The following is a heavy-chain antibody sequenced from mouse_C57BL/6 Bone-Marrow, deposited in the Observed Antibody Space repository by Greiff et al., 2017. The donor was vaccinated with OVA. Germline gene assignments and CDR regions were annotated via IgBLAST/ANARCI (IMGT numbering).Heavy chain of an antibody. Sequence: VQLQQPGAELVMPGASVKLSCKASGYTFTSYWMHWVKQRPGQGLEWIGEIDPSDSYTNYNQKFKGKSTLTVDKSSSTAYMQLSSLTSEDSAVYYCASGGLRTYWGQGTSVTVSS. V-gene: IGHV1-69*01. J-gene: IGHJ4*01. CDR1: GYTFTSYW. CDR3: ASGGLRTY. CDR2: IDPSDSYT. D-gene: IGHD2-4*01.